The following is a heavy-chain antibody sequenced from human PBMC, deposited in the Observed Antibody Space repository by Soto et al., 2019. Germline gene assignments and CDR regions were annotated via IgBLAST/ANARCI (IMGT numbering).Heavy chain of an antibody. CDR2: VYYTGSA. J-gene: IGHJ4*02. V-gene: IGHV4-59*01. CDR3: ATDSSSYYHIFDY. Sequence: QVQLQESGPGLVKPSETLSLTCIVSSGSIKGYHWSWIRQPPGKRPEWIGDVYYTGSASYNPSLKSRVTMSVDTSKNQFSLKLTSVTAADTAVYYCATDSSSYYHIFDYWGQGTLVSVSS. CDR1: SGSIKGYH. D-gene: IGHD6-13*01.